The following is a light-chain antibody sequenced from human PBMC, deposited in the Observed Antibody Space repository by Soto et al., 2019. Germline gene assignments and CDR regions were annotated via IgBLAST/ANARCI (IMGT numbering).Light chain of an antibody. Sequence: EIVLTQSPGTLSLSPGERATLSCRASQSVKNNYLAWYQQKPGQAPRLLIFGAANRATGIPDRFSGSGSGTDFTLTISGLEPEDFAVYYCQRYGNSPPYTFGQGTKLEIK. CDR3: QRYGNSPPYT. CDR1: QSVKNNY. CDR2: GAA. J-gene: IGKJ2*01. V-gene: IGKV3-20*01.